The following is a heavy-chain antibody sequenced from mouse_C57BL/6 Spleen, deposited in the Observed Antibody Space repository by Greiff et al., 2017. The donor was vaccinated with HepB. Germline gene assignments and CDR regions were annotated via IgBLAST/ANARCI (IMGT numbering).Heavy chain of an antibody. CDR3: ARENVIFYAMDY. V-gene: IGHV1-82*01. Sequence: VQLQQSGPELVKPGASVKISCKASGYAFSSSWMNWVKQRPGKGLEWIGRIYPGDGDTNYNGKFKGKATLTADKSSSTAYMQLSSLTSEDSAVYFCARENVIFYAMDYWGQGTSVTVSS. J-gene: IGHJ4*01. CDR2: IYPGDGDT. CDR1: GYAFSSSW.